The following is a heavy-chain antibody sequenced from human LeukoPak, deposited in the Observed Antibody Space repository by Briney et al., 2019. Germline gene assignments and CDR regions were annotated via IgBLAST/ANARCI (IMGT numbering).Heavy chain of an antibody. V-gene: IGHV1-69*13. J-gene: IGHJ3*02. Sequence: SVKVSCKASGGTFSSYAISWVRQAPGQWLEWMGGIIPIFGTANYAQKFQGRVTITADESTSTAYMELSSLRSEDTAVYYCARGGLQYYYGSGSYHDAFDIWGQGTMVTVSS. CDR1: GGTFSSYA. D-gene: IGHD3-10*01. CDR2: IIPIFGTA. CDR3: ARGGLQYYYGSGSYHDAFDI.